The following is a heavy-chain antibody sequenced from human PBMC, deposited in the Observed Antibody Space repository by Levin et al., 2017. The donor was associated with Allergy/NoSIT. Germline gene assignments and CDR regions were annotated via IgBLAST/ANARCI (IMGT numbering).Heavy chain of an antibody. J-gene: IGHJ4*02. Sequence: GGSLRLSCAASGFTFSDYYMSWIRQAPGKGLEWVSYISSSSSYTNYADSVKGRFTISRDNAKNSLYLQMNSLRAEDTAVYYCARGGMYYDYVWGVDYWGQGTLVTVSS. V-gene: IGHV3-11*05. CDR3: ARGGMYYDYVWGVDY. CDR1: GFTFSDYY. D-gene: IGHD3-16*01. CDR2: ISSSSSYT.